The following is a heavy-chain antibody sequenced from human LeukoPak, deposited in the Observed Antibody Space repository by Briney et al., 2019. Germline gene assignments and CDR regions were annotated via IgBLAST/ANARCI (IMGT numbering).Heavy chain of an antibody. CDR1: GFTFSSND. CDR3: ATDAGNWFDP. Sequence: PGGSLRLSCAASGFTFSSNDMHWVRQAPGKGLEWVAVIWYDGNNKYYADSVKGRFTISRDNSKNTLFLQMNSLRAEDTAVYYCATDAGNWFDPWGQGTLVTVSS. CDR2: IWYDGNNK. J-gene: IGHJ5*02. V-gene: IGHV3-33*01.